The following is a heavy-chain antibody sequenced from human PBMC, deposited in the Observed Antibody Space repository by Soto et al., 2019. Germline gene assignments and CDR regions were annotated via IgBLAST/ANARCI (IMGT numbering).Heavy chain of an antibody. CDR2: ISSDGGNK. Sequence: QVKLVESGGGVGQPGRSLRLSCAASGFTFSNLAMHWVRQAPGKGLEWVAVISSDGGNKYYADSVKGRFTISRDNSKNTLSLQMDSLRPEVTAIYYCARKWRITGTTGRTNLDYFDYWGQGTLVTVSS. J-gene: IGHJ4*02. CDR1: GFTFSNLA. D-gene: IGHD1-20*01. CDR3: ARKWRITGTTGRTNLDYFDY. V-gene: IGHV3-30-3*01.